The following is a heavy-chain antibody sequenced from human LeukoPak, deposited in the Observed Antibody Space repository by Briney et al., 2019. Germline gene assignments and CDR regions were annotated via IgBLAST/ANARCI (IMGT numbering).Heavy chain of an antibody. CDR3: TKVNRPYSSSSSLNFDS. CDR2: FSWDGYTT. D-gene: IGHD6-6*01. CDR1: GFTFNDHN. Sequence: PGGSLRLSCAASGFTFNDHNMHWVRQPPGKGLEWVSLFSWDGYTTYYADSVRGRFTISRDNSKNSLYLQMNRLRPEDTALYYCTKVNRPYSSSSSLNFDSRGQGTLVTVSS. J-gene: IGHJ4*02. V-gene: IGHV3-43*01.